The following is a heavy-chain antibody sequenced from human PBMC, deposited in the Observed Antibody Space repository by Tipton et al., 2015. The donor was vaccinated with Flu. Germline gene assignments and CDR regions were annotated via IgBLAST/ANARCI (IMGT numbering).Heavy chain of an antibody. CDR2: ISSSSSYI. J-gene: IGHJ3*02. CDR3: ARDSVLRYFDWLIGAFDI. D-gene: IGHD3-9*01. CDR1: GFTFSSYA. V-gene: IGHV3-21*01. Sequence: SLRLSCAASGFTFSSYAMSWVRQAPGKGLEWVSSISSSSSYIYYADSVKGRFTISRDNAKNSLYLQMNSLRAEDTAVYYCARDSVLRYFDWLIGAFDIWGQGTMVTVSS.